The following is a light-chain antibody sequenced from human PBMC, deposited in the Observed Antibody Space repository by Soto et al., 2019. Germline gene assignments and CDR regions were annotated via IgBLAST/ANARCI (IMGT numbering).Light chain of an antibody. Sequence: QSALTQPASASGSLGQSITISCSGSISDVGSFVPVSWYQQHPGKAPRLIVYEVSKRPSGVSNRFSGSKSGNTASLTISGLQADDEADYYCCSYAGSSTSRVFGGGTKLTVL. CDR3: CSYAGSSTSRV. CDR2: EVS. J-gene: IGLJ3*02. CDR1: ISDVGSFVP. V-gene: IGLV2-23*02.